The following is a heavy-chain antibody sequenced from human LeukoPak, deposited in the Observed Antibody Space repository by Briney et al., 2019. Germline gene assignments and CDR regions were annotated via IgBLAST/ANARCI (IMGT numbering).Heavy chain of an antibody. J-gene: IGHJ4*02. CDR1: GGTFSSYA. V-gene: IGHV1-69*13. D-gene: IGHD3-22*01. CDR2: IIPIFGTA. CDR3: ARALHYYDSSGLSY. Sequence: SVKVSCKASGGTFSSYAISWVRQAPGQGLEWMGGIIPIFGTANYAQKFQGRVTITADESTSTAYMELSSLRSGDTAVYYCARALHYYDSSGLSYWGQGTLVTVSS.